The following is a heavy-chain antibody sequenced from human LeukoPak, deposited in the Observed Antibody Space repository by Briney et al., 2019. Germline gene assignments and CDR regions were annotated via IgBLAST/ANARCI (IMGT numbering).Heavy chain of an antibody. CDR2: IRYSGRT. Sequence: SETLSLTCTASDGSINSDFWTWIRQPPGKGLEWIGYIRYSGRTSYNPPLKNRVTISIDTSKNLFSLKLRSVTTADTAIYYCARIPDVSGWPFDYWGQGTLVTVSS. J-gene: IGHJ4*02. D-gene: IGHD6-19*01. V-gene: IGHV4-59*01. CDR1: DGSINSDF. CDR3: ARIPDVSGWPFDY.